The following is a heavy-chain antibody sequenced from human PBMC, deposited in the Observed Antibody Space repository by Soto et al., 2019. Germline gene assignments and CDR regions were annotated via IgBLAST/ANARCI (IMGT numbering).Heavy chain of an antibody. CDR1: GFTFSSYA. V-gene: IGHV3-23*01. Sequence: GGSLRLSYAAAGFTFSSYAMSWVRQAPGKGLEWVSAISGSGGSTYYADSVKGRFTISRDNSKNTLYLQMNSLRAEDTAVYYCAKDRGWYSSGWYEAFDIWGQGTMVTVSS. D-gene: IGHD6-19*01. J-gene: IGHJ3*02. CDR3: AKDRGWYSSGWYEAFDI. CDR2: ISGSGGST.